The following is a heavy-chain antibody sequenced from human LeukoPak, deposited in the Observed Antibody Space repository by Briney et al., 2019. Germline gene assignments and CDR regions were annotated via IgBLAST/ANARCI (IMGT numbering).Heavy chain of an antibody. D-gene: IGHD1-7*01. CDR2: INPSGGST. V-gene: IGHV1-46*01. CDR3: ARDGGNFNFDY. J-gene: IGHJ4*02. Sequence: ASVKVSCKASGYTFTSYYMHWVRQAPGQGLEWMGIINPSGGSTSYAQKFQGRVTMTRDTSTRTDYMELSSLRSEDTALYYCARDGGNFNFDYWGQGTLVTVSS. CDR1: GYTFTSYY.